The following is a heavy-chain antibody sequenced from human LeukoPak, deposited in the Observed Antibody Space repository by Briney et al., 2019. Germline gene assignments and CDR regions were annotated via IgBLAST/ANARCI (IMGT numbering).Heavy chain of an antibody. J-gene: IGHJ4*02. CDR2: IYDSGST. Sequence: SETLSLTCTVSGGSIRSYHWSWIRQPPGKRQEWIGYIYDSGSTNYNPSLKSRVTISIDTSKNQFSLKLSSVTAADTAVYYCAREAYCGGDCYSGFDYWGQGTLVTVSS. V-gene: IGHV4-59*01. CDR1: GGSIRSYH. D-gene: IGHD2-21*02. CDR3: AREAYCGGDCYSGFDY.